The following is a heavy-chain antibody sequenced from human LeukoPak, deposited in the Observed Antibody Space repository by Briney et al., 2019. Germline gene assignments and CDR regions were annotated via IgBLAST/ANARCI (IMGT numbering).Heavy chain of an antibody. Sequence: GGSLRLSCAASGFTFSTYAMTWVRQAPGRGLEWVSTISGSGGSTYYAESVKGRLTISRDNSKNTLYLQMNSLRAEDTAIYYCARGIGGPDYWGRGTLVTVSS. J-gene: IGHJ4*02. CDR3: ARGIGGPDY. V-gene: IGHV3-23*01. CDR1: GFTFSTYA. CDR2: ISGSGGST. D-gene: IGHD4-23*01.